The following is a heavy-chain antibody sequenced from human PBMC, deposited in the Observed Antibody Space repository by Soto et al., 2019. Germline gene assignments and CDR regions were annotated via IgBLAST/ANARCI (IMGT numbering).Heavy chain of an antibody. Sequence: PGGSRRLSCAASGFTFSSYWMSWVREAPGNGRGWVSNIKQDGRERYYVDSVKGRFTISRDNAKNSLYLQMNSLRAEDTAVYYCARDRYSYYDFWSGSPPYYYYGLAVWGQGTTVTVAS. V-gene: IGHV3-7*01. CDR2: IKQDGRER. CDR3: ARDRYSYYDFWSGSPPYYYYGLAV. D-gene: IGHD3-3*01. CDR1: GFTFSSYW. J-gene: IGHJ6*02.